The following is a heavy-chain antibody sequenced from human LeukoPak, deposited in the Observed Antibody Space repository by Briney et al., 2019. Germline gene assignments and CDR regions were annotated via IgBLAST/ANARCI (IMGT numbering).Heavy chain of an antibody. CDR3: ARGGLAGYDWQWFDP. CDR1: GGSISSSSYY. V-gene: IGHV4-61*01. D-gene: IGHD5-12*01. Sequence: SETLSLTCTVSGGSISSSSYYWSWIRQPPGKGLEWIGYIYYSGSTNYNPSLKSRVTISVDTSKNQFSLKLSSVTAADTAVYYCARGGLAGYDWQWFDPWGQGTLVTVSS. J-gene: IGHJ5*02. CDR2: IYYSGST.